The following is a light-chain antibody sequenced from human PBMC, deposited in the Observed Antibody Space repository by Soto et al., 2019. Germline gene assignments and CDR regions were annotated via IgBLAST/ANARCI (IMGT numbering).Light chain of an antibody. Sequence: DIQMTQSPSTLSGSVGYRVTITCRASQGISTYLNWYQQKPGKAPKLLIYAASSLQSGVPSRFSGSGSETDFTLTISSLQPEDFATYSCQQSYSTTWTFGQGTKVDIK. CDR3: QQSYSTTWT. J-gene: IGKJ1*01. CDR2: AAS. CDR1: QGISTY. V-gene: IGKV1-39*01.